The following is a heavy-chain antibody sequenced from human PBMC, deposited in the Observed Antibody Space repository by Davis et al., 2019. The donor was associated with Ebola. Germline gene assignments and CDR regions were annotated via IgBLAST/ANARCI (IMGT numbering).Heavy chain of an antibody. CDR1: GGSISSGTYY. CDR3: AKGGAYFDV. Sequence: SETLSLTCSVSGGSISSGTYYWGWVRQPPGKGLEWIGAIYYNGRTYYNSSLEGRVTISLDTSKNQFSLKLRSVTAADAAVYYCAKGGAYFDVWGRGTLVTVSS. J-gene: IGHJ2*01. CDR2: IYYNGRT. V-gene: IGHV4-39*07.